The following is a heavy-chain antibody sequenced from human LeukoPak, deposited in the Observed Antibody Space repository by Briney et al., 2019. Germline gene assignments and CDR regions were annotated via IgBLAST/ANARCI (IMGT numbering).Heavy chain of an antibody. CDR3: ARGDKGATDVDY. CDR2: MNPNSGNT. J-gene: IGHJ4*02. V-gene: IGHV1-8*01. Sequence: ASVKVSCKASGYTFTSYDINWVRQATGQGLEWMGWMNPNSGNTGYAQKFQGRVTMTRNTSISTAYMELSSLRSEDTAVYYCARGDKGATDVDYWGQGTLVTVSS. CDR1: GYTFTSYD. D-gene: IGHD5-12*01.